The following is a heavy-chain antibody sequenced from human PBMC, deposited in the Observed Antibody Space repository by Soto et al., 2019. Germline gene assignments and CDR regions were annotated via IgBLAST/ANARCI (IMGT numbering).Heavy chain of an antibody. D-gene: IGHD1-26*01. Sequence: SETLSLTCTVSGGSFKSGSYYWGWIRQPPGKGLEWIGSIYYSGRTYNNPSLRSRVSMSIDTSKDQFSLKLKSVTAADTALYFCARQRTSVGTQAYFDVWGPGSLVTVSS. CDR1: GGSFKSGSYY. CDR3: ARQRTSVGTQAYFDV. V-gene: IGHV4-39*01. CDR2: IYYSGRT. J-gene: IGHJ4*02.